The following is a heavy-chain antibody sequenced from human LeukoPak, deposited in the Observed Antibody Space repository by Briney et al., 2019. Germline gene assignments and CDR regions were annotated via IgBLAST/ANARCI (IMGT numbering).Heavy chain of an antibody. CDR2: IYHSGST. J-gene: IGHJ4*02. CDR1: GGSISSGGYY. CDR3: ARVPMVRGVIRDY. D-gene: IGHD3-10*01. Sequence: PSQTLSLTCTVSGGSISSGGYYWSWIRPPPGKGLEWIGYIYHSGSTYYNPSLKSRVTISVDRSKNQFSLKLSSVTAADTAVYYCARVPMVRGVIRDYWGQGTLVTVSS. V-gene: IGHV4-30-2*01.